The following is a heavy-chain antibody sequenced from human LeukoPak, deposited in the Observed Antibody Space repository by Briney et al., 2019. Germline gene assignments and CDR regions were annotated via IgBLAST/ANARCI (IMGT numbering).Heavy chain of an antibody. V-gene: IGHV3-20*04. Sequence: GESLRLSCAASGFTFDGYAMNWVRQVPGRGLEWVSGINWNGRITEYADSVKDRFTISRQNNKNSLYLYMNNLGGEDTALYFCARGSVQLWLRDTYYYMDVWGKGTTVTVSS. CDR3: ARGSVQLWLRDTYYYMDV. D-gene: IGHD5-18*01. J-gene: IGHJ6*03. CDR2: INWNGRIT. CDR1: GFTFDGYA.